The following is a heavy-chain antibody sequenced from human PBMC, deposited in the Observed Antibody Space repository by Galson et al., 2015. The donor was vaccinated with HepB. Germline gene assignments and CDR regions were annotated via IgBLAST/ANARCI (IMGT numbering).Heavy chain of an antibody. Sequence: SLRLSCAASGFTFSSYGMHWVRQAPGKGLEWVAVISYDGSNKYYADSVKGRFTISRDNSKNTLYLQMNSLRAEDTAVYYCAREPPYITGTTPGAVDILGQGTMSTVAS. D-gene: IGHD1-7*01. CDR2: ISYDGSNK. CDR3: AREPPYITGTTPGAVDI. V-gene: IGHV3-30*03. CDR1: GFTFSSYG. J-gene: IGHJ3*02.